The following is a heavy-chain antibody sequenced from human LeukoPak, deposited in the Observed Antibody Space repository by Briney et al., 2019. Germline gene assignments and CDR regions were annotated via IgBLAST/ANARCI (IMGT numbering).Heavy chain of an antibody. V-gene: IGHV3-23*01. CDR3: AKDDRSGGYNYGIFEY. CDR2: ISGSGGST. J-gene: IGHJ4*02. CDR1: GGTFSSYA. Sequence: GGSLRLSCAASGGTFSSYALNWVRKTQGKGLEWVSVISGSGGSTNYADSVKGRFTISRDNSKNTLYLQMNSLRAEDTAVYYCAKDDRSGGYNYGIFEYWGQGTLVTVSS. D-gene: IGHD5-18*01.